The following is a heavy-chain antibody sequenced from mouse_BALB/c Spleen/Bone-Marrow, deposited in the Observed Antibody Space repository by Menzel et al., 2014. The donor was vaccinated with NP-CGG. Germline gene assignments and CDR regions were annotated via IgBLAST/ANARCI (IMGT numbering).Heavy chain of an antibody. V-gene: IGHV14-3*02. CDR1: GFNIKDTY. CDR3: ARWEYYAMDY. CDR2: IDPANGNT. J-gene: IGHJ4*01. Sequence: EVKLQESGAELVKPGASVKLSCTASGFNIKDTYMHWVKQRPEQGLEWIGRIDPANGNTKYDPKFQGKATITADTSSNTAYLQLSSVTSEDTAVYYCARWEYYAMDYWGQGTSVTVSS. D-gene: IGHD4-1*01.